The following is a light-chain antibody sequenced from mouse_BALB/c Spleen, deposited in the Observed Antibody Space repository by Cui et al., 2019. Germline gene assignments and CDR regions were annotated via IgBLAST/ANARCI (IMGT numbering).Light chain of an antibody. Sequence: QIVLTQSPAIMSASPGEKVTMTCSASSSVSYMYWYQQKPGSSPRLLIYDTSYLASAVPVRLSGIGAGTSYSLKINRMECEDAATYYSQQWSSYPPSWTFGGGTKLEIK. J-gene: IGKJ1*01. CDR3: QQWSSYPPSWT. V-gene: IGKV4-55*01. CDR1: SSVSY. CDR2: DTS.